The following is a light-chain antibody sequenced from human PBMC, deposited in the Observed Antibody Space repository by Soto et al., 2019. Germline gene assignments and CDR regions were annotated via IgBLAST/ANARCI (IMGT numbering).Light chain of an antibody. CDR3: QKYKRTPPPYT. Sequence: DIVMTQSPDSLAVSLGERATINCKSSQSVLYSSNNKNYLAWYQQKPGQPPKLLIYWASTRESGVPDRFSGSGSGTDFTLTISSLQAKDVAVYNCQKYKRTPPPYTLGQGTKREIK. CDR2: WAS. CDR1: QSVLYSSNNKNY. J-gene: IGKJ2*01. V-gene: IGKV4-1*01.